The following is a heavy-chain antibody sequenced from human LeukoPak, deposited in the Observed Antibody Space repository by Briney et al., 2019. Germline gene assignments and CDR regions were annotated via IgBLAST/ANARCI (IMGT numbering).Heavy chain of an antibody. CDR1: GYTFNSYA. D-gene: IGHD1-1*01. CDR2: ISASGDAT. Sequence: HPGGSLGLSCAASGYTFNSYALNWVRQAPGKGLEWVSSISASGDATYYVDSVRGRFTISRDNSNYAGYLQMNSLSAEDTAIYYCAKEGIGSTATFFDYWGQGILVTVSS. V-gene: IGHV3-23*01. J-gene: IGHJ4*02. CDR3: AKEGIGSTATFFDY.